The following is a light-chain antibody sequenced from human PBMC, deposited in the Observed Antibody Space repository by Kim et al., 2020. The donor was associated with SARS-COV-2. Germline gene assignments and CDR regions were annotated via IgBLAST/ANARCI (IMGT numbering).Light chain of an antibody. V-gene: IGLV3-19*01. CDR3: NFRDNNDNVL. J-gene: IGLJ2*01. Sequence: SSELTQDPAVSVALGQTVRITCQGDSLRTYYTTWFQQKPGQAPIVVFYGKNNRPSGIPDRFPGSSSGNTASLTTTATKAGEEADYYRNFRDNNDNVLFGG. CDR2: GKN. CDR1: SLRTYY.